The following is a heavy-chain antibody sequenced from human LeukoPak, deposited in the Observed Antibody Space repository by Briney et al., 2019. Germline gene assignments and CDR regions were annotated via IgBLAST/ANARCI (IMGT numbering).Heavy chain of an antibody. D-gene: IGHD3/OR15-3a*01. CDR3: ARVYSVGLYYFDY. J-gene: IGHJ4*02. V-gene: IGHV3-21*01. Sequence: PGGSLRLSCAASGFTFSSYSMHWVRQAPGKGLEWVSFIRSSRSYIYYADSVKGRFTISRDNARNSLYLQMNSLTAEDTAVYYCARVYSVGLYYFDYWGQGTLVTVSS. CDR1: GFTFSSYS. CDR2: IRSSRSYI.